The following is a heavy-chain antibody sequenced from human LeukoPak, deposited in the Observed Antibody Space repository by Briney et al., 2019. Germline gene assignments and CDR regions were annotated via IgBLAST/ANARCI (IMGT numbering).Heavy chain of an antibody. CDR1: GFTFSSYS. CDR2: ISSSSSYI. CDR3: ARCGSGGVDDAFDI. J-gene: IGHJ3*02. V-gene: IGHV3-21*01. D-gene: IGHD3-16*01. Sequence: KPGGSLRLSCAASGFTFSSYSMNWVRQAPGKGLEWVSSISSSSSYIYYADSVKGRFTISRDNAKNSLYLQMNSLRAEDTAVYYCARCGSGGVDDAFDIWGQGTMVTVSS.